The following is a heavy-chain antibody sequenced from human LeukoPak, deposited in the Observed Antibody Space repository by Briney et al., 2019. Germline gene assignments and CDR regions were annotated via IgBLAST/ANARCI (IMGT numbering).Heavy chain of an antibody. CDR2: INQDASEI. D-gene: IGHD2-21*02. CDR3: ATERDNSDWQKRFDS. CDR1: GFTFSTYW. V-gene: IGHV3-7*01. J-gene: IGHJ4*02. Sequence: PGGSLRLSCAASGFTFSTYWMNWYRRAPGKGLEWVGNINQDASEINYVDSVRGRFTISRDNAKNSLHLQMNSLRAEDTAVYYCATERDNSDWQKRFDSWGQGTLVTVSS.